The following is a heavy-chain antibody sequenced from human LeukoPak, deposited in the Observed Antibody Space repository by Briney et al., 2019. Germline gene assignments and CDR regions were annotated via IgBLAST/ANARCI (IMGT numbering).Heavy chain of an antibody. J-gene: IGHJ4*02. CDR1: GYTFTGYY. CDR2: INPNSGGT. V-gene: IGHV1-2*02. Sequence: ASVKVSCKASGYTFTGYYMHWVRQAPGQGLEWMGWINPNSGGTNYAQKFQGRVTITTDESTSTAYMELSSLRSEDTAVYYCASDRIAAPIRGFDYWGQGTLVTVSS. D-gene: IGHD6-6*01. CDR3: ASDRIAAPIRGFDY.